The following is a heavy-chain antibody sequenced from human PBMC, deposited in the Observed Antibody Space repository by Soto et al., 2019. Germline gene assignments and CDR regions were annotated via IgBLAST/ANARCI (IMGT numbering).Heavy chain of an antibody. CDR3: SRDGTDCATVLCYFHH. CDR1: GFAFSRYG. Sequence: GGSLRLSCAASGFAFSRYGMNWDRQAPGKGLEWISYISSTSGTTIFYADSVKGRFTVSRDNAKNSLYLQMNSLRDEDTAVCYCSRDGTDCATVLCYFHHCRERTLVTV. J-gene: IGHJ1*01. V-gene: IGHV3-48*02. CDR2: ISSTSGTTI. D-gene: IGHD2-15*01.